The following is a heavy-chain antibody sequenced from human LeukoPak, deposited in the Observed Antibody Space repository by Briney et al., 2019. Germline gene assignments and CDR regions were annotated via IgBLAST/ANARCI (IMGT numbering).Heavy chain of an antibody. CDR3: ARDGVAGVYYFDY. CDR1: GYAFTGYY. D-gene: IGHD6-19*01. CDR2: INPSGGST. Sequence: ASVKVSCKASGYAFTGYYMHWVRQAPGQGLEWMGIINPSGGSTNYAQKFQGRVTMTRDMSTSTVYMELSSLRSEDTAVYYCARDGVAGVYYFDYWGQGTLVTVSS. J-gene: IGHJ4*02. V-gene: IGHV1-46*01.